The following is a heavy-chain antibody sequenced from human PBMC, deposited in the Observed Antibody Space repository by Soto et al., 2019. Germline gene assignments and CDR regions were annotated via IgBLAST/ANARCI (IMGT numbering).Heavy chain of an antibody. J-gene: IGHJ3*02. V-gene: IGHV4-31*03. D-gene: IGHD1-1*01. CDR1: GGSISSGGYY. CDR3: ARDSTTGTPSAVDI. CDR2: IYYSGST. Sequence: QVQLQESGPGLVKPSQTLSLTCTVSGGSISSGGYYWSWIRQPPGKGLEWIGYIYYSGSTYYNQSLTSRVTISVDTSNNQFSLKQSAVTAADTAVYYCARDSTTGTPSAVDILGQGTMVTVSS.